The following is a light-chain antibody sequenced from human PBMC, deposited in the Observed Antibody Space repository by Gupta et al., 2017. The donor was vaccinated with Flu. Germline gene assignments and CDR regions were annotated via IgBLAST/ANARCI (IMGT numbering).Light chain of an antibody. J-gene: IGKJ4*01. CDR3: QQYSGSPPIT. CDR1: QSVSSSY. V-gene: IGKV3-20*01. Sequence: TLSLSPGERATLSCRASQSVSSSYFAWYQQKPGQAPRLLIFGASSRATGIPDRFSGSGSGTDFTLTISRREPEDSAAYYCQQYSGSPPITFGGGTKVEIK. CDR2: GAS.